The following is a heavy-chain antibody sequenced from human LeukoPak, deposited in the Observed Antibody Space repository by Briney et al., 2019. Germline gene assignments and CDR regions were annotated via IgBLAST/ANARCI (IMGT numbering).Heavy chain of an antibody. CDR3: ARNYGVNSAD. Sequence: GGSLRLSCAASGLTFSNYWMSWVRQAPGKGMEWVANIRQDGSEKYYVDSVKGRFTISRDDAKSSLYVQMNSLRAEDTAVYYCARNYGVNSADWGQGTLVTVSS. D-gene: IGHD4-23*01. J-gene: IGHJ4*02. CDR1: GLTFSNYW. V-gene: IGHV3-7*04. CDR2: IRQDGSEK.